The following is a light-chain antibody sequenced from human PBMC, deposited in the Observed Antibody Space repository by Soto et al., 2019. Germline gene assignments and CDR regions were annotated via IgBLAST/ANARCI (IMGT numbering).Light chain of an antibody. Sequence: EIVLTQSPGTLSLSPGERATLSCRSSQSVSSGYLAWYQQKPGQAPRLLIFRAFNRATGIPDRFSGSGSGTDFTLTISRLEPEDFAVSYCQQYVASPPSWTFGQGTKVEIK. J-gene: IGKJ1*01. CDR3: QQYVASPPSWT. CDR2: RAF. V-gene: IGKV3-20*01. CDR1: QSVSSGY.